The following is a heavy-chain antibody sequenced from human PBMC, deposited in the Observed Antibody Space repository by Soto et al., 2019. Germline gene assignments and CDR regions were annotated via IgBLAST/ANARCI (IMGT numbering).Heavy chain of an antibody. D-gene: IGHD2-15*01. CDR2: INGSSCTM. J-gene: IGHJ5*02. Sequence: GGSLRLSCAASGFTFNIYSMNWVRQAPGKGLEWVSYINGSSCTMYYADSVKGRFIISRDNADNSLYLQMNSLRDADTAVYYCARGDRFRCSGDRCFSDGLFLSWGQGTLVTVSS. CDR3: ARGDRFRCSGDRCFSDGLFLS. CDR1: GFTFNIYS. V-gene: IGHV3-48*02.